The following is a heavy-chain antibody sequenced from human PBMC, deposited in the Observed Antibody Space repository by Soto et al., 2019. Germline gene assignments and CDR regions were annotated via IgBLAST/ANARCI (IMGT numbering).Heavy chain of an antibody. D-gene: IGHD5-12*01. CDR2: INPNSGGT. J-gene: IGHJ5*02. CDR3: ASDRAQGGDIVTNWFGT. Sequence: ASVKVSCKASGYTFTGYYMHWVRQAPGQGLEWMGWINPNSGGTNYAQKFQGRVTMTWDTSISTAYMELSRLRSDDTAVSYCASDRAQGGDIVTNWFGTWGQGTLFTVSS. V-gene: IGHV1-2*02. CDR1: GYTFTGYY.